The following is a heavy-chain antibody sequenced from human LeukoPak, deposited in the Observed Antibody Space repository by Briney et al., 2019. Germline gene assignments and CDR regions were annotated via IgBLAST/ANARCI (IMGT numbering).Heavy chain of an antibody. J-gene: IGHJ4*02. CDR1: GFTVSSSY. CDR3: AGEVSNVDAAPGTFEY. V-gene: IGHV3-53*01. D-gene: IGHD6-6*01. Sequence: GGSLRLSCAASGFTVSSSYMSWVRQAPGKGLEWVSVIYSGGNTDYADSVKGRFTISRDNSKNTLYLQMNSLRAEGTAVYYCAGEVSNVDAAPGTFEYWGQGTLATVSS. CDR2: IYSGGNT.